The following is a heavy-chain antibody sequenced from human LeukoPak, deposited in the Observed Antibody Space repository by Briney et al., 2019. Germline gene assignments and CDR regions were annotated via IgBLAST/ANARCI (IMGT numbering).Heavy chain of an antibody. J-gene: IGHJ6*04. V-gene: IGHV3-9*01. Sequence: PGGSLRLSCAASGFTFEDYAMHWVRQPPGKGLEWVSAINWNSGNIAYADSVKGRFTISRDNAKNSLYLQMNSLRAEDTAVYYCAELGITMIGGVWGKGTTVTISS. CDR1: GFTFEDYA. CDR2: INWNSGNI. D-gene: IGHD3-10*02. CDR3: AELGITMIGGV.